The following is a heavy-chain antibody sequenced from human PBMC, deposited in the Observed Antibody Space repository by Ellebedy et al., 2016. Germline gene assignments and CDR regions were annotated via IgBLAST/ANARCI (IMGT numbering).Heavy chain of an antibody. CDR2: IYYTGTT. CDR1: GGSISRYY. CDR3: ARIGGVSFGERPIDY. D-gene: IGHD3-10*01. J-gene: IGHJ4*02. V-gene: IGHV4-59*01. Sequence: GSLRLSCIVSGGSISRYYWSWIRQPPGRGLEWIGNIYYTGTTNYNPSLQSRVTISLDTSKNHSSLRLTSVTAADTAVYYCARIGGVSFGERPIDYWGQGTLVTVSS.